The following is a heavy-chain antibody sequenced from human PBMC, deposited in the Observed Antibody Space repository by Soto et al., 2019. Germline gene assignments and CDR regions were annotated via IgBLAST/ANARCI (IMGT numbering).Heavy chain of an antibody. D-gene: IGHD3-22*01. CDR1: GYTFTSYG. J-gene: IGHJ6*02. CDR3: AREGEKDYYDSSGLNYYYGMDV. CDR2: ISAYNGNT. V-gene: IGHV1-18*01. Sequence: GASVKVSCKASGYTFTSYGISWLRQAPGQGLEWMGWISAYNGNTNYAQKLQGRVTMTTDTSTSTAYMELRSLRSDDTAVYYCAREGEKDYYDSSGLNYYYGMDVWGQGTTVTVSS.